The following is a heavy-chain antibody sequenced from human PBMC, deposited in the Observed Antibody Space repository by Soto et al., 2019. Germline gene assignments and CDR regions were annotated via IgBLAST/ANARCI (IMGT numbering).Heavy chain of an antibody. CDR1: GDSISSNNW. V-gene: IGHV4-4*02. CDR3: ARLIGYSYGNGWYDP. D-gene: IGHD5-18*01. Sequence: QVQLQESGPGLVKPSGTLSLHCAVSGDSISSNNWWSWVRQPPGKGLEWIGEVFHNGVGNYNPSLKGRVSIYGDKSKNQFSLELNSVIAADTAVYYCARLIGYSYGNGWYDPWGQGALVTVSS. J-gene: IGHJ5*02. CDR2: VFHNGVG.